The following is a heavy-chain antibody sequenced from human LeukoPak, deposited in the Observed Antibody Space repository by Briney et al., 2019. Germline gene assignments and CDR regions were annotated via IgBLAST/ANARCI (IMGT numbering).Heavy chain of an antibody. CDR1: GYTFTNYG. J-gene: IGHJ4*02. D-gene: IGHD6-19*01. CDR3: ARDLHSSGWEGY. V-gene: IGHV1-18*01. Sequence: ASVKVSCKASGYTFTNYGNSWVRQAPGQGLEWMGWISAYNGNTNYAQKFQGRVTMTTDASTSTAYMELRSLRSDDTAVYYCARDLHSSGWEGYWGQGTLVTVSS. CDR2: ISAYNGNT.